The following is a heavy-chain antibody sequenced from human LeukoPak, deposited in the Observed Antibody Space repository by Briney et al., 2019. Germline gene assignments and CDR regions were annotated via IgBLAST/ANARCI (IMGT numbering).Heavy chain of an antibody. J-gene: IGHJ6*02. CDR3: AKEAARYFDTYGMDV. CDR2: ILYDGSNK. CDR1: GFTFSGYD. V-gene: IGHV3-30*18. Sequence: GGSLRLSCTASGFTFSGYDMHWVRQAPGKGLEWVAVILYDGSNKYYADSVKGQFTISRDNFKNTLYLQMNSLRAEDTAVYYCAKEAARYFDTYGMDVWGQGATVTVSS. D-gene: IGHD3-9*01.